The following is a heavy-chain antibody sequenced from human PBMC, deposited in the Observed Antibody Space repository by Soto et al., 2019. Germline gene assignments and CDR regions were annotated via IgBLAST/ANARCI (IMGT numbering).Heavy chain of an antibody. CDR1: GGSISSSSYY. D-gene: IGHD3-22*01. CDR2: IYYSGST. Sequence: KPSETLSLTCTVSGGSISSSSYYWGWIRQPPGKGLEWIGSIYYSGSTYYNPSLKSRVTISVDTSKNQFSLKLSSVTAADTAVYYCARRNYYDSSGYYAFDYWGQGTLVTVSS. J-gene: IGHJ4*02. V-gene: IGHV4-39*01. CDR3: ARRNYYDSSGYYAFDY.